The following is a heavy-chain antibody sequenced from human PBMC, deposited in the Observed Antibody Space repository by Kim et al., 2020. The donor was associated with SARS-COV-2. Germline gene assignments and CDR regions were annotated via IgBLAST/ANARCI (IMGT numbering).Heavy chain of an antibody. D-gene: IGHD3-3*01. CDR3: ATYDFWSGYLTG. J-gene: IGHJ4*02. Sequence: NSNPSRRSRVTISVDTSKNQFSLKLSSVTAADTAVYYCATYDFWSGYLTGWGQGTLVTVSS. V-gene: IGHV4-59*01.